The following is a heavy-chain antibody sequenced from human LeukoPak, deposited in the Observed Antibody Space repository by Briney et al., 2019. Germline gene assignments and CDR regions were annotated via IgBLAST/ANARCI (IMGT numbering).Heavy chain of an antibody. Sequence: GESKKISCKGSGYSFTNYWIGWVRQMPGKGLEWMGIIYPADSDIRYSPSFQGQVTISADKSISTAYLQWSSLKASGTAMYYCARQDSSDPYPDYWGQGTLGTLSS. CDR2: IYPADSDI. J-gene: IGHJ4*02. D-gene: IGHD3-22*01. CDR3: ARQDSSDPYPDY. CDR1: GYSFTNYW. V-gene: IGHV5-51*01.